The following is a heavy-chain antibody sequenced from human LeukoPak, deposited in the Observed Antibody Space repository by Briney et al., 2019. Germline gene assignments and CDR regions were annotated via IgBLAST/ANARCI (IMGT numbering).Heavy chain of an antibody. CDR2: IYTSGST. CDR3: ARDRVGSTSFDF. D-gene: IGHD1-26*01. J-gene: IGHJ4*02. V-gene: IGHV4-4*07. CDR1: GDSISSYY. Sequence: SETLSLTCNVSGDSISSYYWSWIRQPAGKGLEWIGRIYTSGSTACDPSLRSRVTMSLDTSKNQFSLKLTSVTDADTALYYCARDRVGSTSFDFWGQGTLVIVSS.